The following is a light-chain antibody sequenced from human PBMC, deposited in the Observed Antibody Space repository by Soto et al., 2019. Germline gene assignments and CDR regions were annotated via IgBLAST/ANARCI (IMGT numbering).Light chain of an antibody. J-gene: IGKJ1*01. Sequence: EIVLTQSPGTLSLSPGERATLSCRASQSVSSSSLAWYQHQPGQAPRLLVYGASSRATGIPDRFSGSGSGTGFTLTISRLEPEDFALYYCQQYGSSPHTFGQGTKVDIK. CDR2: GAS. CDR1: QSVSSSS. V-gene: IGKV3-20*01. CDR3: QQYGSSPHT.